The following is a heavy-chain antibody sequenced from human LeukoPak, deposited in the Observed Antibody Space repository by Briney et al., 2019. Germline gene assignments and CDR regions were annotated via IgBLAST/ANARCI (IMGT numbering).Heavy chain of an antibody. J-gene: IGHJ4*02. CDR1: GVTFSIYA. CDR3: ATTTVTTPY. CDR2: ISGSGGRT. V-gene: IGHV3-23*01. Sequence: GGSLTLSCAASGVTFSIYAMSWVRQPTGKGGEGGSAISGSGGRTYYAHSVKGRFTISRDNSKNTLYLQMNSLRAEDTAVYYCATTTVTTPYWGQGTLVTVSS. D-gene: IGHD4-17*01.